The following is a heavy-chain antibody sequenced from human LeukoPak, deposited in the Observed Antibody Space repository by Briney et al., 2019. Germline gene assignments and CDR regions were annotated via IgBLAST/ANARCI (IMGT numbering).Heavy chain of an antibody. CDR1: GFTFSSYW. J-gene: IGHJ4*02. CDR3: AAVIVGATRGFDY. D-gene: IGHD1-26*01. V-gene: IGHV3-7*01. Sequence: GGSLRLSCAASGFTFSSYWMSWVRQAPGKGLEWVANIKQDGSEKYYVDSVKGRFTISRDNAKNSLYLQMNSLRAEDTAVYYCAAVIVGATRGFDYWGQGTLVTVSS. CDR2: IKQDGSEK.